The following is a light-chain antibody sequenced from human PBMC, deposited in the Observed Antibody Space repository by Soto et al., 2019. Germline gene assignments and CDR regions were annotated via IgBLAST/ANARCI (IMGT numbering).Light chain of an antibody. CDR1: QSISSY. CDR2: AAS. V-gene: IGKV1-39*01. CDR3: QQSYSTPPT. Sequence: DIQMTQSPSSLSASVGDRVTIICRASQSISSYLNWYQQKPGKAPKLLIYAASSLQSGVPSRFSGSGSGTDFTLTISSLQPEDFATYYCQQSYSTPPTFGGGTKVDI. J-gene: IGKJ4*01.